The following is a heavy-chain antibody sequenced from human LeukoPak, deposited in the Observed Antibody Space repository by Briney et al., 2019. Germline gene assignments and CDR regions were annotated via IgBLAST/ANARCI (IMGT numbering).Heavy chain of an antibody. V-gene: IGHV3-23*01. CDR2: ISGSGGST. J-gene: IGHJ4*02. CDR1: GFTFSSYS. CDR3: AISHQVVVITY. Sequence: PGGSLRLSCAASGFTFSSYSMNWVRQAPGKGLEWVSAISGSGGSTYYADSVKGRFTISRDNSKNTLYLQMNSLRAEDTAVYYCAISHQVVVITYWGQGTLVTVSS. D-gene: IGHD3-22*01.